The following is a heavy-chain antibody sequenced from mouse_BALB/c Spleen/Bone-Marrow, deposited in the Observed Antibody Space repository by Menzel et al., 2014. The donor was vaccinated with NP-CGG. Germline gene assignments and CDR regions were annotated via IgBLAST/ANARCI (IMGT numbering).Heavy chain of an antibody. CDR3: ASGDY. CDR1: GYTFTSYY. J-gene: IGHJ2*01. V-gene: IGHV1S56*01. Sequence: VHLVESGPELVKPGASVRISCKASGYTFTSYYIHWVKQRPGQGLEWIGWIYLGNVNTKYNEKFKGKATLTADKSSSTAYMQFSSLTSEDSAVYFCASGDYWGQGTTLTVSS. CDR2: IYLGNVNT.